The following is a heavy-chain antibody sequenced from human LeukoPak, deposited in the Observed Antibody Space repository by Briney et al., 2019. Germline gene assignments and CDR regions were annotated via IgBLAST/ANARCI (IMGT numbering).Heavy chain of an antibody. CDR3: ARDSGIAAAGDDY. CDR1: GFTFSSYS. V-gene: IGHV3-21*01. D-gene: IGHD6-13*01. CDR2: IRSSSSYI. Sequence: GVSLRLSCAASGFTFSSYSMNWVRQAPGKGLEWVSSIRSSSSYIYYADSVKGRFTISRDNAKNSLYLQMNSLRAEDTAVYYCARDSGIAAAGDDYWGQGTLVTVSS. J-gene: IGHJ4*02.